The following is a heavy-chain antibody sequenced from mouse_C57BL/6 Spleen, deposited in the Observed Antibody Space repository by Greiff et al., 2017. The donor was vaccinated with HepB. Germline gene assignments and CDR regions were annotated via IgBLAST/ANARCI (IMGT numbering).Heavy chain of an antibody. J-gene: IGHJ1*03. CDR1: GYTFTDYY. CDR2: INPNNGGT. V-gene: IGHV1-26*01. CDR3: ARGGAYEPPYWYFDV. D-gene: IGHD6-5*01. Sequence: VQLQQSGPELVKPGASVKISCKASGYTFTDYYMNWVKQSHGKSLEWIGDINPNNGGTSYNQKFKGKATLTVDKSSSTAYMELRSLTSEDSAVYYCARGGAYEPPYWYFDVWGTGTTVTVSS.